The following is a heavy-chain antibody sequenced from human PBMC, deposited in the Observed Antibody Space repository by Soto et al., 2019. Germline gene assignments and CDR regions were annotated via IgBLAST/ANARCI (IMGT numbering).Heavy chain of an antibody. D-gene: IGHD5-12*01. Sequence: EVQVVESGGDLVKPGGSLRLSCVASGFDFNNAWMNWVRQAPGKGLEWVGRIKRRSDGGTTDYAAPVKGRFTISRDDSTNTVHLQMNSLRIEDTAVYFCAADVGEMSTIGGGWGQGTLVTVSS. J-gene: IGHJ4*02. CDR3: AADVGEMSTIGGG. V-gene: IGHV3-15*07. CDR2: IKRRSDGGTT. CDR1: GFDFNNAW.